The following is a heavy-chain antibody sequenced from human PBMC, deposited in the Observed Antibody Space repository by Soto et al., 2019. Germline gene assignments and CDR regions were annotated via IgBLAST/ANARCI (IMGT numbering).Heavy chain of an antibody. V-gene: IGHV1-69*06. CDR1: GGTFGSYA. J-gene: IGHJ6*02. D-gene: IGHD2-2*01. CDR3: ARSQGSSTSLEIYYYYYYGMDV. Sequence: QVQLVQSGAEVQKPGSSVKVSCKASGGTFGSYAISWVRQAPGQGLEWMGGIIPIPGTANYAQKFQGRVTLAADKSTMTAYMELSSLRSEDTAVYYCARSQGSSTSLEIYYYYYYGMDVWGQGPTVTVSS. CDR2: IIPIPGTA.